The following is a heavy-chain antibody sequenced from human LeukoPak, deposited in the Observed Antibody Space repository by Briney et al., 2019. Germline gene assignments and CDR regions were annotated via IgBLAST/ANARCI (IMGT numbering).Heavy chain of an antibody. CDR1: GYTFTGYY. CDR3: ARVPGLDLYDSSGSGG. CDR2: INPNSGGT. V-gene: IGHV1-2*02. J-gene: IGHJ4*02. D-gene: IGHD3-22*01. Sequence: ASVKVSCKASGYTFTGYYMHWVRQAPGQGLEWMGWINPNSGGTNYAQKFQGRVTMTRDTSISTAYMELSRLRSDDTAVYYCARVPGLDLYDSSGSGGWGQGTLVTVSS.